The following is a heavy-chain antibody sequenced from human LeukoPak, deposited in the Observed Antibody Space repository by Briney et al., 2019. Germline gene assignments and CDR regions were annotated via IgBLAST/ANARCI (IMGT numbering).Heavy chain of an antibody. CDR2: ISYDGSNK. J-gene: IGHJ4*02. V-gene: IGHV3-30-3*01. Sequence: GGSLRLSCAASGFTFSSYAMHWVRQAPGKGLEWVAAISYDGSNKYYADSVKGRFTISRDNAKNSLYLQMNSLRDEDTAVYYCATLGGRGYWGQGTLVTVSS. D-gene: IGHD2-15*01. CDR3: ATLGGRGY. CDR1: GFTFSSYA.